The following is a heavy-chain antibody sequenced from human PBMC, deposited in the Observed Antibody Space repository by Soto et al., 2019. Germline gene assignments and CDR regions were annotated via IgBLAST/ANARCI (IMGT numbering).Heavy chain of an antibody. J-gene: IGHJ5*02. D-gene: IGHD6-19*01. CDR1: GDSYSISTYS. CDR3: AGMPYTSGLRFDP. V-gene: IGHV4-30-2*01. Sequence: SETLSLTCNMSGDSYSISTYSWSWIRQPPGKALQWIGFIYQSGVTSYNPSLASRVSISLDRSNNQCSLKLKSVTAADTAVYFCAGMPYTSGLRFDPWGPGTLVTAPQ. CDR2: IYQSGVT.